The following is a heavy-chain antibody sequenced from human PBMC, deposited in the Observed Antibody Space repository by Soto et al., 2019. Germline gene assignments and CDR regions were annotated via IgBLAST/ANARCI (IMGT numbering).Heavy chain of an antibody. V-gene: IGHV3-23*01. Sequence: GGSLRLSCAASGFTFSSSAMSWIRQGPGKGLEWVSGISGRGGSTDYADPVKGRFSISRDTSKNTVYLQMNSLRVEDTAVYYCTKADVTLVRESRWFDPWGQGTLVTVSS. CDR2: ISGRGGST. CDR1: GFTFSSSA. CDR3: TKADVTLVRESRWFDP. D-gene: IGHD3-10*01. J-gene: IGHJ5*02.